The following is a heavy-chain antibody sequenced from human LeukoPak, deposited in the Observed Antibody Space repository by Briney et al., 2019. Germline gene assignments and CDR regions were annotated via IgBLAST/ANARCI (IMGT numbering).Heavy chain of an antibody. V-gene: IGHV4-59*01. CDR3: AGYIVATKGWFDP. Sequence: SETLSLTCTVSGGSISSYYWSWIRQPPGEGLEWIGYIYYSGSTNYNPSLKSRVTISVDTSKNQFSLKLSSVTAADTAVYYCAGYIVATKGWFDPWGQGTLVTVSS. CDR2: IYYSGST. CDR1: GGSISSYY. J-gene: IGHJ5*02. D-gene: IGHD5-12*01.